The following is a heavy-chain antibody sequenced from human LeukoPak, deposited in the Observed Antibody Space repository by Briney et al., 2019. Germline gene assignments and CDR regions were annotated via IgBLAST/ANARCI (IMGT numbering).Heavy chain of an antibody. CDR3: ARGRPLRRWLQFSSTYFDY. CDR2: IYYSGST. D-gene: IGHD5-24*01. CDR1: GGSISSNSYY. J-gene: IGHJ4*02. V-gene: IGHV4-39*07. Sequence: KPSETLSLTCTVSGGSISSNSYYWGWIRQPPGKGLEWIGSIYYSGSTYYNPSLKSRVTISVDTSKNQFSLKLSSVTAADTAVYYCARGRPLRRWLQFSSTYFDYWGQGTLVTVST.